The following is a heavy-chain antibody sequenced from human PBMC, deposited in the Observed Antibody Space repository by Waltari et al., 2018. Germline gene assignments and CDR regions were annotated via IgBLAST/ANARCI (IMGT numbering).Heavy chain of an antibody. J-gene: IGHJ4*02. CDR2: ISWDGGST. CDR1: GFTFDDYA. CDR3: AKDIEGEPTSCLFDY. V-gene: IGHV3-43D*04. Sequence: EVQLVESGGVVVQPGGSLRLSCAASGFTFDDYAMHWVRQARGKGLEWVSLISWDGGSTYYADSVKGRFTISRDNSKNSLYLQMNSLRAEDTALYYCAKDIEGEPTSCLFDYWGQGTLVTVSS. D-gene: IGHD2-2*01.